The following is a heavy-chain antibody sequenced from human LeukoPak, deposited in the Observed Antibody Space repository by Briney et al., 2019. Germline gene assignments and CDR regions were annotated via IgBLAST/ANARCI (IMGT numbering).Heavy chain of an antibody. Sequence: PGGSLRLSCAASGFTLSSYSMNWVRQAPGKGLEWVSSISSSSAYIYYADSVKGRFTISRDNAKNSLYLQMNSLRAEDTAVYYCARGGVRAVRDWGQGTTVTVSS. D-gene: IGHD6-19*01. V-gene: IGHV3-21*03. J-gene: IGHJ6*02. CDR2: ISSSSAYI. CDR1: GFTLSSYS. CDR3: ARGGVRAVRD.